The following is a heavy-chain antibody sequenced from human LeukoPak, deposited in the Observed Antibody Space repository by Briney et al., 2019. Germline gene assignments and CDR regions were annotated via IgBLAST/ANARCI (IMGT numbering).Heavy chain of an antibody. J-gene: IGHJ4*02. V-gene: IGHV3-30-3*01. CDR3: ARHRLAVAELDY. Sequence: GGSLRLSCAASGFTFSSYAMHWVRQAPGKGLEWAAVISYDGSNKYYADSVTGRFTISRDNSKNTLYLQMNSLRAEDTAVYYCARHRLAVAELDYWGQGTLVTVSS. CDR1: GFTFSSYA. CDR2: ISYDGSNK. D-gene: IGHD6-19*01.